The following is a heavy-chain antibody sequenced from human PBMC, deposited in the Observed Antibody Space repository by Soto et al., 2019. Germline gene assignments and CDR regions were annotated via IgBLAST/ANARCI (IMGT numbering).Heavy chain of an antibody. Sequence: NPSETLSLTCTVSGGSISSGGYYWSWIRQHPGKGLEWIGYIYYSGSTYYNPSLKSRVTISVDTSKNQFSLKLSSVTAADTAVYYCARHDNRKRLWSPMPYDYWGQGTLVTVSS. CDR2: IYYSGST. V-gene: IGHV4-31*02. CDR3: ARHDNRKRLWSPMPYDY. CDR1: GGSISSGGYY. J-gene: IGHJ4*02. D-gene: IGHD3-10*01.